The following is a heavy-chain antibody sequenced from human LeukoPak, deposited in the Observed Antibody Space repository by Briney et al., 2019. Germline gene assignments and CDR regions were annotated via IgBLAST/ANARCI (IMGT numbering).Heavy chain of an antibody. CDR2: IYYSGST. Sequence: SEILSLTCTVSGGSISSSSYYWGWIRQPPGKGLEWIGSIYYSGSTYYNPSLKSRVTISVDASKNQFSLRLSSVTAADTAVYYCASGSYSFYYMDVWGKGTTVTVSS. V-gene: IGHV4-39*07. CDR3: ASGSYSFYYMDV. CDR1: GGSISSSSYY. D-gene: IGHD1-26*01. J-gene: IGHJ6*03.